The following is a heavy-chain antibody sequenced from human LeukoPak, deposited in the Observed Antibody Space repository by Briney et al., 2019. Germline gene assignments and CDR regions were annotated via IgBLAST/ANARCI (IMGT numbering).Heavy chain of an antibody. J-gene: IGHJ4*02. CDR3: ARGWAGVYFDY. Sequence: PGGSLRLSCAASGFTFSDYYMSWIRQAPGKGLVWVSRINSDGSSTSYADSVKGRFTISRDNAKNTLYLQMNSLRAEDTAVYYCARGWAGVYFDYWGQGTLVTVSS. CDR2: INSDGSST. V-gene: IGHV3-74*01. D-gene: IGHD1-26*01. CDR1: GFTFSDYY.